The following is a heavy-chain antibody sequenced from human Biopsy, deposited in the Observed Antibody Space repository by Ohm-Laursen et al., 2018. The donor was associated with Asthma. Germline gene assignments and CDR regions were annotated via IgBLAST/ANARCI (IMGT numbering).Heavy chain of an antibody. D-gene: IGHD7-27*01. CDR1: GFTFSGYT. J-gene: IGHJ4*02. V-gene: IGHV3-21*01. CDR3: ARDAPTGGYIDY. Sequence: SLRLSRAASGFTFSGYTMNWVRQAPGKGLEWVSSITSSSSYIFYADSVKGRFTISRDNPRNSLYLQMNSLRAEDTAVYYCARDAPTGGYIDYWGLGTLVTVSS. CDR2: ITSSSSYI.